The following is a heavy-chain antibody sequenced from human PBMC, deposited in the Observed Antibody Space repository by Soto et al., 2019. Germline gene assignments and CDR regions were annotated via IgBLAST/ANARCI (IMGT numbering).Heavy chain of an antibody. D-gene: IGHD1-26*01. J-gene: IGHJ6*02. V-gene: IGHV3-30*18. CDR3: AKDVVVGATTGLGDYYYYYGMDV. Sequence: QVQLVESGGGVVQPGRSLRLSCVASGFTFSSYGMHWVRQAPGEGLEWVAVISYDGSNKYYADSVKGRFTISRDNSKNTLYLQMNSLRAEDTAVYYCAKDVVVGATTGLGDYYYYYGMDVWGQGTTVTVSS. CDR2: ISYDGSNK. CDR1: GFTFSSYG.